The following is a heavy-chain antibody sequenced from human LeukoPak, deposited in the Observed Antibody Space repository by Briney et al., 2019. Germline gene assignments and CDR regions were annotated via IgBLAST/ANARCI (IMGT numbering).Heavy chain of an antibody. Sequence: KTGVSLRLSCAASGFTFSNAWTSWVRQAPGKGLEWVGRIKSKTDTGTTDYAAAVKGRFTSRDDSKNTLYLQMNSLKTEDTAVYYCTTDETGCSGPSPCVRYYYYYYFMDVWGKGTTVTVSS. J-gene: IGHJ6*03. D-gene: IGHD2-15*01. CDR1: GFTFSNAW. CDR3: TTDETGCSGPSPCVRYYYYYYFMDV. CDR2: IKSKTDTGTT. V-gene: IGHV3-15*01.